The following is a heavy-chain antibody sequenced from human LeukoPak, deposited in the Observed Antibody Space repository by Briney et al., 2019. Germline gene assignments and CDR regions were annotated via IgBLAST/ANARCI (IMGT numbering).Heavy chain of an antibody. CDR3: TKELHVAVAVAVYYYFYMDV. Sequence: GGSLRLSCAASGFAFSSFDRGWVRQSPGKGLEWLSTINGGGNTTFYSDSVKGRFTISRDNSKNTLYLHMDSLRPDDTAIYYCTKELHVAVAVAVYYYFYMDVWGRGTAVTVSS. D-gene: IGHD6-19*01. V-gene: IGHV3-23*01. CDR1: GFAFSSFD. CDR2: INGGGNTT. J-gene: IGHJ6*03.